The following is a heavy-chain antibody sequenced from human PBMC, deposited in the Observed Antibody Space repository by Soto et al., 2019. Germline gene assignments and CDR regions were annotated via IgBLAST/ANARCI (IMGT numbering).Heavy chain of an antibody. V-gene: IGHV4-59*08. Sequence: QVQLQESGPGLVKPSETLSLTCTVSGGSISSYYWSWIRQPPGKGLEWIGYIYYSGSTNYNPSLKSRVTISVDTSKNQFSLKLSSVTAADTAVYYCARHIGYSSGSEAFDIWGQGTMVTVSS. J-gene: IGHJ3*02. CDR3: ARHIGYSSGSEAFDI. CDR2: IYYSGST. CDR1: GGSISSYY. D-gene: IGHD6-19*01.